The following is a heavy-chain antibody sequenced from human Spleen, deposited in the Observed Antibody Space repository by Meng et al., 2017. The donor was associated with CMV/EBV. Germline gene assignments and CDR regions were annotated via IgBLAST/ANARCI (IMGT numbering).Heavy chain of an antibody. CDR1: GGSFSGYH. CDR3: AREPLTVRGVIRD. Sequence: SETLSLTCAVYGGSFSGYHWSWIRQPPGKGLEWIGEINHSGSTNYNPSLKSRVTISVDTSKNQFSLKLSSVTAADTAVYYCAREPLTVRGVIRDWGQGTLVTVSS. J-gene: IGHJ4*02. V-gene: IGHV4-34*01. CDR2: INHSGST. D-gene: IGHD3-10*01.